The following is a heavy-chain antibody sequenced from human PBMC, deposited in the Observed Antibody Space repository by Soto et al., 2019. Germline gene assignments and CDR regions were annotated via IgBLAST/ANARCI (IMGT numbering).Heavy chain of an antibody. CDR1: GGPFSSYA. CDR2: ILPIFGTA. CDR3: ERDVIIQGSWYNSGYYYGMYV. V-gene: IGHV1-69*01. D-gene: IGHD1-20*01. J-gene: IGHJ6*02. Sequence: QVQLGQAGAEVKKPGSSVKVSCKASGGPFSSYAISWGRQAPGQGLEWMGGILPIFGTAKYAQKFQGRVAITADESTSTAYRELSSLRSEDTAVYYCERDVIIQGSWYNSGYYYGMYVWGQGTTVTVAS.